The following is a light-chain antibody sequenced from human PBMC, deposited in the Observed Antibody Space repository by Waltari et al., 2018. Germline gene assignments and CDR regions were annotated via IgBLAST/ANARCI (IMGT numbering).Light chain of an antibody. CDR1: SSTLWAGYD. V-gene: IGLV1-40*01. Sequence: QSGLTQPPSVSGAPGQRVTISCPRSSSTLWAGYDVPWYQKLPGTAPKLLIYGNNNRPSGVPDRFSGSKSGTSASLAITGLQAEDEADYYCQSYDSGLSGSVFGGGTKLTVL. CDR3: QSYDSGLSGSV. J-gene: IGLJ2*01. CDR2: GNN.